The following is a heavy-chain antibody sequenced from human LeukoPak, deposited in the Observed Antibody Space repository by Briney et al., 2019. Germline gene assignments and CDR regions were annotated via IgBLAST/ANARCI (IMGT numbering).Heavy chain of an antibody. CDR3: ARGHYGLDV. CDR1: GFTFSDHY. Sequence: GGSLRLSCAASGFTFSDHYMSWIRPTPGKGLEWGSYIYNSASNTYYADSVKGRFTISRDNAKNVLYLQMNNLRVEDTAVYYCARGHYGLDVWGQGTTVTVSS. V-gene: IGHV3-11*01. J-gene: IGHJ6*02. CDR2: IYNSASNT.